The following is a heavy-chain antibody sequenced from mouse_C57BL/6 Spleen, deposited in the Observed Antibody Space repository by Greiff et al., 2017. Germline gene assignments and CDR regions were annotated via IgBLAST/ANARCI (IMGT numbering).Heavy chain of an antibody. Sequence: QVQLQQPGAELVRPGTSVKLSCKASGYTFTSYWMHWVKQRPGQGLEWIGVIDPSDSYTNYNQKFKGKATLTVDTSSSTAYMQLSSLTSEDSAVYYCAINWDEFAYWGQGTLVTVSA. D-gene: IGHD4-1*01. CDR2: IDPSDSYT. J-gene: IGHJ3*01. CDR1: GYTFTSYW. V-gene: IGHV1-59*01. CDR3: AINWDEFAY.